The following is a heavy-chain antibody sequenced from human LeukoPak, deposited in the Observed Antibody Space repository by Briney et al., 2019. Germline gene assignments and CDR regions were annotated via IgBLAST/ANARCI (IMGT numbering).Heavy chain of an antibody. CDR2: IYYSGNT. V-gene: IGHV4-59*08. CDR3: ARHLESAGTRPYYYYYYGMDV. D-gene: IGHD3-3*01. J-gene: IGHJ6*02. CDR1: GGSISSYY. Sequence: KPSETLSLTCTVSGGSISSYYWSWIRQPPGKGLEWIGYIYYSGNTNYNPSLKSRVTISVDTSKNQFSLRLSSVTAADTAVYYCARHLESAGTRPYYYYYYGMDVWGQGTTVTVSS.